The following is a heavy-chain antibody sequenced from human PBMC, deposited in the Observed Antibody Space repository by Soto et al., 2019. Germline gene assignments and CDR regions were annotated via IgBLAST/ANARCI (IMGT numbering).Heavy chain of an antibody. Sequence: EVQLVESGGGLVQPGGSLRLSCAASGFTVSNYDMHWVRQVTGKGLEWVSTIGTAGDTYYPGSVKGRFTISRDNVKNSLYLQMTSLRAGDTAVYYCARMSSFDYWGQGTLVTVSA. J-gene: IGHJ4*02. D-gene: IGHD6-6*01. V-gene: IGHV3-13*01. CDR1: GFTVSNYD. CDR3: ARMSSFDY. CDR2: IGTAGDT.